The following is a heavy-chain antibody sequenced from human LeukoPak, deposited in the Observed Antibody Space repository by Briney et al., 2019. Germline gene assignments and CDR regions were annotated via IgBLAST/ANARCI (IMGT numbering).Heavy chain of an antibody. Sequence: PGGSLRLSCAASGFIFSNYAMNWVRQAPGRGLEWVSGIGGSGTTTYYADSVKGRFTISREKSKNTLYLQMNSLRAEDTALYYCAKALQPIASPQFDYWGQGTLVTVSS. CDR1: GFIFSNYA. CDR3: AKALQPIASPQFDY. D-gene: IGHD6-13*01. J-gene: IGHJ4*02. CDR2: IGGSGTTT. V-gene: IGHV3-23*01.